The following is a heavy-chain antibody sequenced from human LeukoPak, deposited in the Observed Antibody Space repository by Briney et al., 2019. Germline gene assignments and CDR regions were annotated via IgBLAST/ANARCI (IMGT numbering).Heavy chain of an antibody. J-gene: IGHJ3*02. CDR1: GFSFTTYW. V-gene: IGHV3-7*01. CDR2: IKQDGSEK. CDR3: ARVQSSTDAFDI. Sequence: PGEALRLSCAASGFSFTTYWMSWVRQAPGKGLEWVANIKQDGSEKYYVDSVKGRFTISRDNAKNSLYLQMNSLRAEDTAVYHCARVQSSTDAFDIWGQGTMVTVSS.